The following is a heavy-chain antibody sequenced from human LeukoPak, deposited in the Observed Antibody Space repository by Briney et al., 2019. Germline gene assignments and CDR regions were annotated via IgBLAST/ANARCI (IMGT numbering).Heavy chain of an antibody. D-gene: IGHD6-19*01. J-gene: IGHJ4*02. CDR1: GGSISSYY. V-gene: IGHV4-59*01. CDR2: IYYSGST. CDR3: ARENQYSSGWYYFDY. Sequence: SETLSLTCTVSGGSISSYYWSWMRQPPGKGLEGMGYIYYSGSTNYNPSLKSRVTISVYTSKNQFSLKLSSVTAADTAVYYCARENQYSSGWYYFDYWGQGTLVTVSS.